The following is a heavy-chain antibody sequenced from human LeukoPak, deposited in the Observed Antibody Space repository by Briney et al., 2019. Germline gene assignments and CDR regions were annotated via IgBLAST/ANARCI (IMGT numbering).Heavy chain of an antibody. CDR1: GGSISSYY. V-gene: IGHV4-59*01. Sequence: KPSETLSLTCTVSGGSISSYYWSWIRQPPGKGLEWIGYIYYSGSTNYNPSLKSRVTISVDTSKNQFSLKLSSVTAADTAVYYCARDLSFVRGVPLAFDIWAKGQWSPSLQ. CDR2: IYYSGST. D-gene: IGHD3-10*02. J-gene: IGHJ3*02. CDR3: ARDLSFVRGVPLAFDI.